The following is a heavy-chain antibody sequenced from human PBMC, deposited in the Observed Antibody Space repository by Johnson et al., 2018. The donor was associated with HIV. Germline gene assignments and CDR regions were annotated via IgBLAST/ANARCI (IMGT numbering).Heavy chain of an antibody. Sequence: VQLVESGGGVVQPGRSLRLSCAASGFTFSSYAMHWVRQAPGKGLEWVAVISYDGSNKYYADSVKGRFSISRDNSTNTLYLQMNSLRAEDTAVYYCASMVTTGGDAFDIWGQGTMVTVSS. CDR2: ISYDGSNK. CDR1: GFTFSSYA. V-gene: IGHV3-30-3*01. CDR3: ASMVTTGGDAFDI. D-gene: IGHD2-21*02. J-gene: IGHJ3*02.